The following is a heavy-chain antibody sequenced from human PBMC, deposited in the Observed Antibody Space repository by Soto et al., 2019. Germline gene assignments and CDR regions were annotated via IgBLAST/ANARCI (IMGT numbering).Heavy chain of an antibody. D-gene: IGHD6-19*01. V-gene: IGHV3-30-3*01. CDR1: GFTFSSYA. CDR2: ISYDGSNK. CDR3: ARARGGWYIPRFLHEFHFDY. J-gene: IGHJ4*02. Sequence: GGSLRLSCAASGFTFSSYAMHWVRQAPGKGLEWVAVISYDGSNKYYADSVKGRFTISRDNSKNTLYLQMNSLRAEDTAVYYCARARGGWYIPRFLHEFHFDYWGQGTLVTVSS.